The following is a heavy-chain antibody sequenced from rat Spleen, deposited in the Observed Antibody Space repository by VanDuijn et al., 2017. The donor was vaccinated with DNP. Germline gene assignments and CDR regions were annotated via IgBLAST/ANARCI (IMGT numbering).Heavy chain of an antibody. D-gene: IGHD1-12*01. Sequence: EVQLVESGGGLVQPGRSLKLSCAASGFTFSNYGMAWVRQAPTKGLEWVASITTSGDSIYSPDSVKGRFTISRDNAKNTLYLQMNSLRSDDTATYYCSTLNFYASLSEYFDYWGQGVMVTVSS. CDR3: STLNFYASLSEYFDY. CDR2: ITTSGDSI. J-gene: IGHJ2*01. V-gene: IGHV5S13*01. CDR1: GFTFSNYG.